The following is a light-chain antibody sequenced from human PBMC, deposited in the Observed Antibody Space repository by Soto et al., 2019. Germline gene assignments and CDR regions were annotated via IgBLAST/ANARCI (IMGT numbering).Light chain of an antibody. CDR2: GAS. J-gene: IGKJ1*01. V-gene: IGKV3-15*01. Sequence: EIVMTQSPATLSVSPGERATLSCRASQSVSSNLAWYQQKPGQAPRLLIYGASTRATGIPARFSGSGSGTVFTLTICSWLSEVLAFYYCQKYNTWPKTFGKAPKVDIK. CDR1: QSVSSN. CDR3: QKYNTWPKT.